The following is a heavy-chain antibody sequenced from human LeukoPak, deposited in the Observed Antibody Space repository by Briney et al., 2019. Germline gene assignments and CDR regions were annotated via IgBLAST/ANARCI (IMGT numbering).Heavy chain of an antibody. D-gene: IGHD1-14*01. CDR3: ARVGRALSTERPKPNWFDP. Sequence: SGTLSLTCPVSGGSISRGCYYWSWNRKHPGKGLGWIRYIYYSGSTYYNPSLKSRVTISVDTSKNQFSLKLSSVTAADTAVYYCARVGRALSTERPKPNWFDPWGQGTLVTVSS. CDR2: IYYSGST. CDR1: GGSISRGCYY. V-gene: IGHV4-31*03. J-gene: IGHJ5*02.